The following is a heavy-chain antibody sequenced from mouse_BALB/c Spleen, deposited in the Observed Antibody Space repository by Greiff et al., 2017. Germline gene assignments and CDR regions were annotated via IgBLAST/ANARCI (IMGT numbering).Heavy chain of an antibody. CDR3: ARMRGYGEAMDY. V-gene: IGHV8-8*01. Sequence: QVTLKESGPGILQPSQTLSLTCSFSGFSLSTSGMSVGWIRQPSGKGLEWLAHIWWNDDKYYNPALKSRLTISKDTSNNQVFLKIASVVTADTATYYCARMRGYGEAMDYWGQGTSVTVSS. J-gene: IGHJ4*01. CDR1: GFSLSTSGMS. D-gene: IGHD1-1*02. CDR2: IWWNDDK.